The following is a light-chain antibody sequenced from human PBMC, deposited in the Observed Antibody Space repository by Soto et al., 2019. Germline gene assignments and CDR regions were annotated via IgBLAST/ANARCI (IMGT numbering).Light chain of an antibody. CDR1: QSISSY. V-gene: IGKV1-39*01. Sequence: IQMTQSPSSLSASGGDRVTITCRASQSISSYLNWYQQKPGKAPKLLIYAASSLQSGVPSRFSGSGSGTDFTLTISSLQPEDFATYYCQQSYSTPITLGQGTRLEFK. CDR2: AAS. CDR3: QQSYSTPIT. J-gene: IGKJ5*01.